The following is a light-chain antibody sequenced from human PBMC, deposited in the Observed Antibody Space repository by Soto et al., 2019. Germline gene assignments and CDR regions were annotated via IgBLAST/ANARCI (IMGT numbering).Light chain of an antibody. J-gene: IGKJ2*01. CDR2: KAS. CDR1: QSLYNW. Sequence: DIQVTQSPSTLSASVGDRVTITCRASQSLYNWMAWYQQKPGKAPKLLIYKASSLESGVPSRFSGSGSVTEFTRTISSLQPDDFATYYCQQYNSYPHTFGQGTKLEIK. CDR3: QQYNSYPHT. V-gene: IGKV1-5*03.